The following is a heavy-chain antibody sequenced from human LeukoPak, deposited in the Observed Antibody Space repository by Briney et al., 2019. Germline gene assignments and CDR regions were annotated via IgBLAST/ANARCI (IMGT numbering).Heavy chain of an antibody. CDR3: ATTRGTSWYFDY. D-gene: IGHD6-13*01. J-gene: IGHJ4*02. V-gene: IGHV3-23*01. Sequence: GGSLRLSCAASGLTFSNYALSWVRQAPGKGLEWVSLISTSGANAYYPDSVKGRFTLSRDNSKNTLYLQMNSLRAEDTAVYYCATTRGTSWYFDYWGQGTLVTASS. CDR1: GLTFSNYA. CDR2: ISTSGANA.